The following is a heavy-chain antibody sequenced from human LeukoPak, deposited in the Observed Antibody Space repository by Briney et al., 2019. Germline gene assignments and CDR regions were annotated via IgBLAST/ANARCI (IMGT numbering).Heavy chain of an antibody. D-gene: IGHD6-19*01. J-gene: IGHJ4*02. CDR1: GGSISSYY. CDR2: IYYSGST. Sequence: SETLSLTCTVSGGSISSYYWGWIRQPPGKGPEWIGSIYYSGSTYYNPSLKSRVTISVDTSKNQFSLKLSSVTAADTAVYYCARPYSSGWYYWGQGTLVTVSS. CDR3: ARPYSSGWYY. V-gene: IGHV4-39*01.